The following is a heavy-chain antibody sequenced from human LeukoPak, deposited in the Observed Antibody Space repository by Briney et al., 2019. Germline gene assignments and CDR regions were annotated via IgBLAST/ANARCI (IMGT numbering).Heavy chain of an antibody. V-gene: IGHV1-24*01. CDR2: FDPEDGET. Sequence: ASVKVSCKASGGTFSSYAISWVRQAPGQGLEWMGGFDPEDGETIYAQKFQGRVTMTEDTSTDTAYMELSSLRSEDTAVYYCATSNPHPEDYSNQYYYYYYMDVWGKGTTVTVSS. J-gene: IGHJ6*03. CDR1: GGTFSSYA. D-gene: IGHD4-11*01. CDR3: ATSNPHPEDYSNQYYYYYYMDV.